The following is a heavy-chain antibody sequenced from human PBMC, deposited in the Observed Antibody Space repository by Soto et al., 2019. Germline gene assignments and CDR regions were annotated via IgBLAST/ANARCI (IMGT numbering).Heavy chain of an antibody. D-gene: IGHD3-22*01. J-gene: IGHJ4*02. Sequence: QVQLVQSGAEVKKPGASVKVSCKASGYTFTGYYMHWVRQAPGQGLEWMGWINPNSGGTNYAQKFQGWVTMTRDTSISTAYMELSRLRSDDTAVYYCARDAYYYDSSGYYTQFDYWGQGTLVTVSS. V-gene: IGHV1-2*04. CDR1: GYTFTGYY. CDR2: INPNSGGT. CDR3: ARDAYYYDSSGYYTQFDY.